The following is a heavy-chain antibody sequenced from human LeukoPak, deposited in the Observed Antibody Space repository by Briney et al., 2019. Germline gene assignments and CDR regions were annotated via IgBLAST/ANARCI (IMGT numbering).Heavy chain of an antibody. Sequence: GGSLRLSCAGSGFTFTTYGIHWVRQAPGKGLEWLTVIWHDGSEKYYVDSVKGRFSISRDNSKNTVFLQMNNLRAEDTAVYFCAREGLIPGSKSSYTFDYWGQGTLVTVSS. D-gene: IGHD3-16*02. J-gene: IGHJ4*02. V-gene: IGHV3-33*01. CDR2: IWHDGSEK. CDR3: AREGLIPGSKSSYTFDY. CDR1: GFTFTTYG.